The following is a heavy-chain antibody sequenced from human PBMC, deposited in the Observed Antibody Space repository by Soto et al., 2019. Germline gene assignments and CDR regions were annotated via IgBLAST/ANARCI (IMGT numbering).Heavy chain of an antibody. Sequence: EVQLVESGGGLVQPGGSLKLSCAASGFTFSGSSVHWVRQASGKGLEWVGRIRNKANSYATAYAASVRGRFTISRDDSKNTAFLQMNSLNTEDTAVYYCVIDISESGVGELDHWGQGTQVTVSS. CDR2: IRNKANSYAT. CDR3: VIDISESGVGELDH. D-gene: IGHD3-3*01. J-gene: IGHJ4*02. CDR1: GFTFSGSS. V-gene: IGHV3-73*02.